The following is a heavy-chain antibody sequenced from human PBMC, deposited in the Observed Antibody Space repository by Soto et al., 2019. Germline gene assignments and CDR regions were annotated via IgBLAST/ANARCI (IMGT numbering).Heavy chain of an antibody. CDR2: IYYSGST. Sequence: SETLSLTCTVSGGSISSGGYYWSWIRQHPGKGLEWIGYIYYSGSTYYNPSLKSRVTISVDTSKNQFSLKLSSVTAADTAVYYCESSRYGGKPFDYWGQGTLVTVSS. V-gene: IGHV4-31*03. D-gene: IGHD4-17*01. CDR3: ESSRYGGKPFDY. CDR1: GGSISSGGYY. J-gene: IGHJ4*02.